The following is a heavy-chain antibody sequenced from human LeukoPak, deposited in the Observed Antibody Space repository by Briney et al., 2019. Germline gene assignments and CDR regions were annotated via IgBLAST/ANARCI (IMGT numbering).Heavy chain of an antibody. V-gene: IGHV3-23*01. Sequence: GGSLRLSCAASGFTFSSYGMSWVRQAPGKGLEWVSAISGSGGNTYYADSVKGRFTISRDNSKNTLYLQMNSLRAEDTAVYYCAKGPRYDSSGYFDYWGQGTLVTVSS. CDR2: ISGSGGNT. CDR1: GFTFSSYG. D-gene: IGHD3-22*01. J-gene: IGHJ4*02. CDR3: AKGPRYDSSGYFDY.